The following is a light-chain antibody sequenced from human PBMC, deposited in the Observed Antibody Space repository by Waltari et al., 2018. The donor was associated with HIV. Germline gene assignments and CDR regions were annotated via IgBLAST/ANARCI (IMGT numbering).Light chain of an antibody. Sequence: QSALTQPASVSASPGQSITISCTGTSSDIRGYNYVSWYQQHPGKAPKLMIYEVINRPSGVSNRFSGSKSGNTASLTISGLQAEDEAHYCCNSYTNNSNYVFGTGTKVTVL. J-gene: IGLJ1*01. CDR3: NSYTNNSNYV. CDR2: EVI. V-gene: IGLV2-14*01. CDR1: SSDIRGYNY.